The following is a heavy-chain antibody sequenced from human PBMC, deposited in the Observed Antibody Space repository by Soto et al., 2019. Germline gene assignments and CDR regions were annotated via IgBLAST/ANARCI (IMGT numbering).Heavy chain of an antibody. V-gene: IGHV1-8*01. J-gene: IGHJ5*02. D-gene: IGHD3-9*01. CDR3: ARGPRYYESGVRFDP. CDR1: GYTFTSYD. CDR2: MNPNSGNT. Sequence: ASVKVSCKASGYTFTSYDINWVRQATGQGLEWMGWMNPNSGNTDYAQKFQGRVTMTRNTSISTVYMELSSLRSEDTAVYYCARGPRYYESGVRFDPWGQGTRGTVSS.